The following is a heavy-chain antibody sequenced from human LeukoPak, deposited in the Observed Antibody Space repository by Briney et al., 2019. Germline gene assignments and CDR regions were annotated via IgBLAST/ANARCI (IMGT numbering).Heavy chain of an antibody. D-gene: IGHD2-15*01. Sequence: ESGGSLRLSCAASGFTFSSYWMSWVRQAPGKGLEWVAVISYDGSNKYYADSVKGRFTISRDNSKNTLYLQMNSLRAEDTAVYYCAKAISAPVGFYWGQGTLVTVSS. CDR3: AKAISAPVGFY. J-gene: IGHJ4*02. CDR1: GFTFSSYW. V-gene: IGHV3-30*18. CDR2: ISYDGSNK.